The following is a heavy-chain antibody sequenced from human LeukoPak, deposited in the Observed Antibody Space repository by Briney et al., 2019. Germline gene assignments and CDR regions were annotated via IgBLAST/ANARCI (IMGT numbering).Heavy chain of an antibody. V-gene: IGHV4-34*01. CDR1: GGSFSGYY. CDR2: INHSGST. D-gene: IGHD5-18*01. Sequence: SETLSLTCAVYGGSFSGYYWSWIRQPPGKGPEWIGEINHSGSTNYNPSLKSRVTISVDTSKNQFSLKLSSVTAADTAVYYCARLRRGYSYGPLFDYWGQGTLVTVSS. CDR3: ARLRRGYSYGPLFDY. J-gene: IGHJ4*02.